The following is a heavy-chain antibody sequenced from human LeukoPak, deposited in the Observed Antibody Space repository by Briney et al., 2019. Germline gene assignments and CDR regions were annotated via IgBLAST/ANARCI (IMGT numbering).Heavy chain of an antibody. Sequence: SQTLSLTCSVSGDSISSHHWSWIRQPPGKGLEWVGYIYNTGSTHYSPSFESRVTISVDTSKNQFSLKLSSVTAADTAVYYCAKQGTTSFFDNWGQGTLVTVSS. CDR2: IYNTGST. CDR3: AKQGTTSFFDN. J-gene: IGHJ4*02. D-gene: IGHD1/OR15-1a*01. V-gene: IGHV4-59*11. CDR1: GDSISSHH.